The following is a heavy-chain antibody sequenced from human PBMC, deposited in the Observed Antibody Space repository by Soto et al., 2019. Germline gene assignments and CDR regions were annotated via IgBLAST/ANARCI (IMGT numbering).Heavy chain of an antibody. D-gene: IGHD3-9*01. CDR3: ARGLLRYFVHGMDV. J-gene: IGHJ6*02. CDR2: INHSGST. V-gene: IGHV4-34*01. CDR1: GGSFSGYY. Sequence: PSETLSLTCAVYGGSFSGYYWSWIRQPPGKGLEWIGEINHSGSTNYNPSLKSRVTISVDASKNQFSLKLSSVTAADTAVYYCARGLLRYFVHGMDVWGQGTTATVSS.